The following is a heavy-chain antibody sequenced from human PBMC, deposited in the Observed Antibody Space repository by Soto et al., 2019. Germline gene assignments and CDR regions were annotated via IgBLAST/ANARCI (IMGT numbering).Heavy chain of an antibody. D-gene: IGHD5-18*01. CDR1: GYTFTSYD. CDR2: MNPNSGNT. V-gene: IGHV1-8*01. CDR3: ARDMGYSYGYYYYGMDV. J-gene: IGHJ6*02. Sequence: ASVKVSCKASGYTFTSYDINWVRQATGQGLEWMGWMNPNSGNTGYAQKFQGRVTMTRNPSISTAYMELSSLRSEDTAVYYCARDMGYSYGYYYYGMDVWGQGTTVTVSS.